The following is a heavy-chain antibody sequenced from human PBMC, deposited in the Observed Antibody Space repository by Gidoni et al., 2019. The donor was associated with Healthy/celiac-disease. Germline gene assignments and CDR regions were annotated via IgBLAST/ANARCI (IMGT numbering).Heavy chain of an antibody. Sequence: EVQLVESGGGLVKPGGSLSLSCAASGFTFSNAWMSWVRQAPGKGLEWVGRIKSKTDGGTTDYAAPVKGRLTISRDDSKNTLYLQMNSLKTEDTAVYYCTTAGFLEWLLQIPDYYYYYMDVWGKGTTVTVSS. CDR1: GFTFSNAW. CDR2: IKSKTDGGTT. CDR3: TTAGFLEWLLQIPDYYYYYMDV. J-gene: IGHJ6*03. V-gene: IGHV3-15*01. D-gene: IGHD3-3*01.